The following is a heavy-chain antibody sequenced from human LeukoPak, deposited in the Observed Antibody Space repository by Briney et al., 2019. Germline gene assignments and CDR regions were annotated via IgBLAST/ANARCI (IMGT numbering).Heavy chain of an antibody. J-gene: IGHJ4*02. V-gene: IGHV3-7*01. D-gene: IGHD5-18*01. CDR2: IKQDGSEK. CDR3: ARDVGYFRFDY. CDR1: GFIFTDYW. Sequence: GGSLRLSCAASGFIFTDYWMSWVRQAPGKGLECVGNIKQDGSEKYYVGSVKGRFTISRDNAKNSLYLQMNNLRAEDTAVYYCARDVGYFRFDYWGQGTLVTVSS.